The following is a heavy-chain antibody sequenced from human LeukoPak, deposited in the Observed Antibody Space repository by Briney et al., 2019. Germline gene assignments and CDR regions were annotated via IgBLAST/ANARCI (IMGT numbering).Heavy chain of an antibody. CDR3: ARDKALYYYSGSYGLHY. D-gene: IGHD1-26*01. V-gene: IGHV3-7*01. J-gene: IGHJ4*02. CDR2: IKQDGSEK. Sequence: GGSLRLSCAASGFTFSSYWMSWVRQAPGKGLEWVANIKQDGSEKYYVDSVKGRFTISRDNAKNSLYLQMNSLRAEDTAVYYCARDKALYYYSGSYGLHYWGQGTLVTVSS. CDR1: GFTFSSYW.